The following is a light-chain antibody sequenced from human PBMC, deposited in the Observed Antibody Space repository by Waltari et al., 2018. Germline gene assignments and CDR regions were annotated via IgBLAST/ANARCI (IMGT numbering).Light chain of an antibody. Sequence: QSALTQPASGSGSPGQSITISCTGTSSDVGGYNYVSWYQQHPGKVPKLLIFDGSDRPFGGFHRLSGSKSGHTASLTISGLQAEDESHYYCCSFTSRSTWVFGGGTKLTVL. V-gene: IGLV2-14*03. CDR3: CSFTSRSTWV. CDR1: SSDVGGYNY. CDR2: DGS. J-gene: IGLJ3*02.